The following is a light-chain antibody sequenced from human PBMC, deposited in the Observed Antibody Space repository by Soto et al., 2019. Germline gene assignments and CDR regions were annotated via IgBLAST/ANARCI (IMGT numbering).Light chain of an antibody. CDR1: QSVSSSY. V-gene: IGKV3-20*01. CDR3: QQYDQWPIT. J-gene: IGKJ5*01. CDR2: GAS. Sequence: EIVLTQSPGTLSLSPGERATLSCRASQSVSSSYLAWYQQKPGQAPRLLIYGASIRATDIPARFSGSGSGTEFSFTVTSLQSEDFAVYYCQQYDQWPITFGQGTRLEIK.